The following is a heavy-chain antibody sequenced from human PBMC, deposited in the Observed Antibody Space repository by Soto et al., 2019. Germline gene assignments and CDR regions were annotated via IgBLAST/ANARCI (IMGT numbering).Heavy chain of an antibody. CDR1: GGSISSSY. CDR2: IYDSGST. Sequence: SETLSLTCTVSGGSISSSYWSWIRQPPGKGLEWIGYIYDSGSTYYNSSLKSRITINPDTSNNQLSLQLNSVTPDDTAVYYCARLIGNSWLDSWGQGTLVTVSS. V-gene: IGHV4-59*08. J-gene: IGHJ5*01. CDR3: ARLIGNSWLDS.